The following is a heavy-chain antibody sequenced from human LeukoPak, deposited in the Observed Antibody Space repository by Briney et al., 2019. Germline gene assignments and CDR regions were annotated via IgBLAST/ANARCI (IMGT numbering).Heavy chain of an antibody. V-gene: IGHV1-18*01. CDR1: SYTFTSYA. CDR2: ISAYNGNT. CDR3: ARGLEWLTRRHTWFDP. Sequence: GASVKVSCKASSYTFTSYAFNWVRQAPGQGLEWMGWISAYNGNTNYAQKLQGRVTMTTDTSTSTAYMELRSLRSDDTAVYYCARGLEWLTRRHTWFDPWGQGTLVTVSS. J-gene: IGHJ5*02. D-gene: IGHD3-3*01.